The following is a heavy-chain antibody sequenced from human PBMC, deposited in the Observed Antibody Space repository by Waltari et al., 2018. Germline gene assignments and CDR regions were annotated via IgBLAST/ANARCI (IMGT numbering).Heavy chain of an antibody. V-gene: IGHV3-23*02. CDR1: GFNFGGFG. Sequence: EVQLLESGGGLVQPGGSLRLSCAAPGFNFGGFGLNWVRQGPGKGLEWVSGLSGSGATTYYRDSVRGRFTVSRDNSRNTVYLQMNSLRAEDTAVYYCAKAFRGYSGSYFDNWGRGTLVAVSA. J-gene: IGHJ4*02. CDR2: LSGSGATT. CDR3: AKAFRGYSGSYFDN. D-gene: IGHD5-12*01.